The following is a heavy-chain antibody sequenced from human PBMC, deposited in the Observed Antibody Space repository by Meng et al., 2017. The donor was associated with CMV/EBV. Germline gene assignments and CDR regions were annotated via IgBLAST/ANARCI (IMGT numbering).Heavy chain of an antibody. J-gene: IGHJ6*02. CDR2: IIPNSGGT. CDR3: ARDRVGYYYGMDV. D-gene: IGHD3-16*01. CDR1: GGTFSSYA. Sequence: ASVKVSCKASGGTFSSYAISWVRQAPGQGLEWMGGIIPNSGGTNYAQKFQGRVTMTRDTSISTAYMGLSRLRSDDTAVYYCARDRVGYYYGMDVWGQGTTVTVSS. V-gene: IGHV1-2*02.